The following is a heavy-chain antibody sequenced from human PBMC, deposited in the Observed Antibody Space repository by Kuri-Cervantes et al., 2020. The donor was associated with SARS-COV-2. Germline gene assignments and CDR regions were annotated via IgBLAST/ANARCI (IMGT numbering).Heavy chain of an antibody. CDR1: GYTFTSYY. V-gene: IGHV1-46*01. CDR3: ARAEEYSGIPNPKPFDP. Sequence: ASVKVSCKASGYTFTSYYMHWVRQAPGQGLEWMGIINPSGGSTSYAQKFQGRVTMTRDTSTSTVYMELSSLRPEDTAVYYCARAEEYSGIPNPKPFDPWGQGTLVTVSS. J-gene: IGHJ5*02. CDR2: INPSGGST. D-gene: IGHD1-26*01.